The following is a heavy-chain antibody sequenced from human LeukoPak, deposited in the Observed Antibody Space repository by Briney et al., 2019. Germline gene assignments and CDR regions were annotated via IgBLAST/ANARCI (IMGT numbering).Heavy chain of an antibody. V-gene: IGHV3-23*01. CDR3: AKAPREYCGSKACRNWLDG. CDR2: INASGGTT. CDR1: GFTFNNYA. D-gene: IGHD2-2*01. Sequence: PGGSLTLSCAASGFTFNNYAMSWVRQAPGKGLEWVSAINASGGTTYYPDSVKGRFTISRDNPENSVFLQMSSLRVDDTVSYYAAKAPREYCGSKACRNWLDGWGQGTLVTVSS. J-gene: IGHJ5*02.